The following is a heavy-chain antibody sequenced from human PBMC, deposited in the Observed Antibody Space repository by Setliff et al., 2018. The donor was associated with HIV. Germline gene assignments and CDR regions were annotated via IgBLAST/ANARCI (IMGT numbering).Heavy chain of an antibody. CDR2: IDSSRTT. CDR3: ARDRHSSGLGSYGP. Sequence: SETLSLTCTISGGSFGVYRWSWIRQSAGRGLEWIGRIDSSRTTDYKPSLKGRVAISVDTSRNQFSLRVTSVTAADTAVYFCARDRHSSGLGSYGPWGPGILVTVSS. V-gene: IGHV4-4*07. CDR1: GGSFGVYR. J-gene: IGHJ5*02. D-gene: IGHD3-10*01.